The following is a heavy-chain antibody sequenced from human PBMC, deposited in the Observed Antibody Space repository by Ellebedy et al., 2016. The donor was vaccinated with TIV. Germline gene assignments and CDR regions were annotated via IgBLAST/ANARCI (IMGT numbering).Heavy chain of an antibody. V-gene: IGHV1-46*01. J-gene: IGHJ3*02. CDR2: IYPSAGST. CDR1: GYTFTSFY. CDR3: ARGVIETSNDAFDI. Sequence: AASVKVSCKASGYTFTSFYMHWVRPAPGQGLEWMGVIYPSAGSTDYAQKFQGRVTLTRDTSTSTVYMELRSLRSDDTAVYYCARGVIETSNDAFDIWGQGTVVTVSS. D-gene: IGHD2/OR15-2a*01.